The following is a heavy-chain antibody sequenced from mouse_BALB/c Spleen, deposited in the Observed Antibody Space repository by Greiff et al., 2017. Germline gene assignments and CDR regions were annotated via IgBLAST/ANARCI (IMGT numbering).Heavy chain of an antibody. CDR1: GFTFSSYA. V-gene: IGHV5-6-5*01. J-gene: IGHJ2*01. Sequence: EVMLVESGGGLVKPGGSLKLSCAASGFTFSSYAMSWVRQTPEKRLEWVASISSGGSTYYPDSVKGRFTISRDNARNILYLQMSSLRSEDTAMYYCARYSSFDYWGQGTTLTVSS. CDR2: ISSGGST. CDR3: ARYSSFDY.